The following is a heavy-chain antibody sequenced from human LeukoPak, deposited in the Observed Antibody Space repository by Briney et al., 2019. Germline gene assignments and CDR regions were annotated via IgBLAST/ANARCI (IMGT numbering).Heavy chain of an antibody. V-gene: IGHV3-53*01. CDR1: GFNVTTNY. Sequence: GGSLRLSCAASGFNVTTNYMSWVRQAPGKGLERVSVIYSGGTTYYADSVKGRFTISRDISKNTLSLQMNSLRAEDTAVYYSARGRRDGYNLGYWGQGTLVAVSS. D-gene: IGHD5-24*01. CDR3: ARGRRDGYNLGY. CDR2: IYSGGTT. J-gene: IGHJ4*02.